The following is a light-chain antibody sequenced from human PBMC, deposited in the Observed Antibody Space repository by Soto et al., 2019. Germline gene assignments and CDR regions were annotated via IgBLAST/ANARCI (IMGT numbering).Light chain of an antibody. CDR1: SSDVGGYNS. J-gene: IGLJ1*01. Sequence: QSALTQPPSASGSPGQSVTISCTGTSSDVGGYNSVSWYQQHPGKAPKLIIYEVTKRPSGVPDRFSGSKSGTAASLTVSGLQAEDDADYYCCSYAGSNTYVFGTGTKLTVL. CDR3: CSYAGSNTYV. CDR2: EVT. V-gene: IGLV2-8*01.